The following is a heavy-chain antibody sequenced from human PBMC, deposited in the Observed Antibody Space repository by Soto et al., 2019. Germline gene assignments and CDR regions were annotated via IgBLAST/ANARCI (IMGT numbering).Heavy chain of an antibody. V-gene: IGHV4-30-2*01. Sequence: SETLSLTCAVSGGSLSSGGYSWTWIRQPPGKGLEWIGYIYASGSTYFNPSLESRITMSVDGSKNQFSLQLSSVTAADTAVYYCARGMVRGVLDYWGQGTLVTVSS. CDR2: IYASGST. CDR1: GGSLSSGGYS. CDR3: ARGMVRGVLDY. J-gene: IGHJ4*02. D-gene: IGHD3-10*01.